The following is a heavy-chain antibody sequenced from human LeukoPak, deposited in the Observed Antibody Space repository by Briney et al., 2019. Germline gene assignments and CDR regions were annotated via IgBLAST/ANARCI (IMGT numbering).Heavy chain of an antibody. Sequence: PGGSLRLSCAASGFTFGSYWMSWVRQAPGKGLEWVANIKQDGSEKHYVDSVKGRFTISRDNAKNSLYLQMNSLRAEDTAVFYCARDPGGSGYYYVYYYMDVWGKGTTVTVSS. CDR1: GFTFGSYW. V-gene: IGHV3-7*01. CDR3: ARDPGGSGYYYVYYYMDV. D-gene: IGHD3-22*01. J-gene: IGHJ6*03. CDR2: IKQDGSEK.